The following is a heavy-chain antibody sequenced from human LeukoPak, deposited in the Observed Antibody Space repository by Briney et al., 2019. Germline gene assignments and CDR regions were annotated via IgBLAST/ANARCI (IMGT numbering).Heavy chain of an antibody. J-gene: IGHJ4*02. CDR1: GYSFTSHW. D-gene: IGHD2-15*01. CDR2: IYPGDSDT. CDR3: ARQDCSGGICYSVYYFDY. Sequence: GESLKISCKGSGYSFTSHWIGWVRQMPGKGLGWMGIIYPGDSDTKYSPSFQGQVTISADKSISTAYLQWSSLKASDTAMYYCARQDCSGGICYSVYYFDYWGQGTLVTVSS. V-gene: IGHV5-51*01.